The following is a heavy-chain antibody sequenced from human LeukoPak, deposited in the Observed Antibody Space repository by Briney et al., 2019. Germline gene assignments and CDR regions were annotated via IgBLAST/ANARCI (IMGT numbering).Heavy chain of an antibody. CDR2: IYSGGGT. CDR1: GFTVSNNY. Sequence: GGSLRLSCAASGFTVSNNYMNWVRQTPGKGLEWVSVIYSGGGTYYADSVKGRFTISRDTSKNTLFLQMNSLRAEDTAVYYCASGPTTALIYWGQGTLVTVSS. CDR3: ASGPTTALIY. V-gene: IGHV3-53*05. J-gene: IGHJ4*02. D-gene: IGHD1-26*01.